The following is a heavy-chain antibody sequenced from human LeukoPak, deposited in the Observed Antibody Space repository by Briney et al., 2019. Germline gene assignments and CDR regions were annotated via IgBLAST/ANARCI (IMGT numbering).Heavy chain of an antibody. CDR2: IRYDGSNK. CDR3: AKDGGDYDYYDYYMDV. Sequence: PGGSLRLSCAASGVSFSTYGMNWVRQAPGKGLDWVAFIRYDGSNKYYADSVKGRFTISRDNSKNTVYLQMNSLRAEDTAVYYCAKDGGDYDYYDYYMDVWGKGTTVTVSS. V-gene: IGHV3-30*02. J-gene: IGHJ6*03. D-gene: IGHD4-17*01. CDR1: GVSFSTYG.